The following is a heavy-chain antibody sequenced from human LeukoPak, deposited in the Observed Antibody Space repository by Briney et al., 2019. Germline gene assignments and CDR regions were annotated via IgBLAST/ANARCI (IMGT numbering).Heavy chain of an antibody. Sequence: SQTLSLTCTVSGGSISSGSYYWCWIRPPAGKGLEWMGYIYYSGSTNYNPSLKSRVTISVDTSKNQFSLELSSVTAADTAMYYCARVSGYDWESFYDYWGQGSLVTVSS. CDR1: GGSISSGSYY. CDR3: ARVSGYDWESFYDY. CDR2: IYYSGST. J-gene: IGHJ4*02. V-gene: IGHV4-61*01. D-gene: IGHD5-12*01.